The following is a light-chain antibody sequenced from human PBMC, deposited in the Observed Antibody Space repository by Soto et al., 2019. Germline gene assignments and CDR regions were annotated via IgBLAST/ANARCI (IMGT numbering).Light chain of an antibody. V-gene: IGKV3-20*01. CDR2: GAS. J-gene: IGKJ2*01. Sequence: EIVLTQSPGTLSLSPGERATLSCRASQSVSSSSLAWYQQKPGQAPRLLIYGASSRATGIPDRFSGSGSGTDFTLTISRLEPEDFAVFYCQQYGSSPYTFGQGTKQEIK. CDR1: QSVSSSS. CDR3: QQYGSSPYT.